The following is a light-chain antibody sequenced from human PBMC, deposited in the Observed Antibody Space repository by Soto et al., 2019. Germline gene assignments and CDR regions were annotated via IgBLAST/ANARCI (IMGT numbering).Light chain of an antibody. V-gene: IGKV3-15*01. CDR3: QQYNYWPRS. J-gene: IGKJ3*01. Sequence: EIVKTQSPATLSVSPGERATLSCRASQSVGSNLAWYQQKPGQAPRLLIYGASTRATGFPARFSGSGSGTEFTLTISSLQSEDFAVYYCQQYNYWPRSFGPGTKVDIK. CDR1: QSVGSN. CDR2: GAS.